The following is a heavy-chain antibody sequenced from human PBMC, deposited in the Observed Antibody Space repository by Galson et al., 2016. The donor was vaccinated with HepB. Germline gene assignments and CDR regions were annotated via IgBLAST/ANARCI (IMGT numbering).Heavy chain of an antibody. CDR2: INPSGGST. J-gene: IGHJ4*02. V-gene: IGHV1-46*01. Sequence: SVKVSCKASGYTFIHYYMHWVRQAPGQGLEWVGIINPSGGSTSYAQKVQDRVTMTTDTSTSTVYMELRGLRSEDTAVYYCARDRGSSWYLESEYWGQGTLVTVSS. D-gene: IGHD6-13*01. CDR3: ARDRGSSWYLESEY. CDR1: GYTFIHYY.